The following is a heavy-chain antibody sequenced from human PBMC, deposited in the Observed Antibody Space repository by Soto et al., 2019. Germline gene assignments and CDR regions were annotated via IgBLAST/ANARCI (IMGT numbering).Heavy chain of an antibody. CDR1: GGDISGKY. CDR3: ARKRNYYYGMDV. V-gene: IGHV4-59*01. J-gene: IGHJ6*02. Sequence: SETLSLTWSVSGGDISGKYWSWIRQPPGKGLEWIGYIYGSGSTKYSPSLKSRVTISADTSKNQISLKLTSVTAADTADYFCARKRNYYYGMDVWRQGTTVTVSS. CDR2: IYGSGST.